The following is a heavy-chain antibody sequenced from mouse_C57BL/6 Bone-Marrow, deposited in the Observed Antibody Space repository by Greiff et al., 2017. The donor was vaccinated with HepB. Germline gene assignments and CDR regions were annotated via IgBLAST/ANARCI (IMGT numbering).Heavy chain of an antibody. V-gene: IGHV5-4*01. CDR2: ISDGGSYT. D-gene: IGHD1-1*01. CDR3: ARENYYGSSNAMDY. CDR1: GFTFSSYA. Sequence: EVKVVESGGGLVKPGGSLKLSCAASGFTFSSYAMSWVRQTPEKRLEWVATISDGGSYTYYPDNVKGRFTISRDNAKNNLYLQMSHLKSEDTAMYYGARENYYGSSNAMDYWVKEPQSPSPQ. J-gene: IGHJ4*01.